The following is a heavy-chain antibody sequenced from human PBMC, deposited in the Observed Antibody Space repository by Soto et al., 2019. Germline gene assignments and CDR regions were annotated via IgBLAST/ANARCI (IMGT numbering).Heavy chain of an antibody. V-gene: IGHV3-53*01. CDR3: TRGRDYYDNSGYYPDAFDI. CDR2: IYSGGST. J-gene: IGHJ3*02. Sequence: GGSLILSCAASGFTVSSNYMSWVRQAPGKGLEWVSVIYSGGSTYYADSVKGRFTISRDNSKNTLYLQMNSLRAEDTAVYYCTRGRDYYDNSGYYPDAFDIWGQGTMVTVSS. D-gene: IGHD3-22*01. CDR1: GFTVSSNY.